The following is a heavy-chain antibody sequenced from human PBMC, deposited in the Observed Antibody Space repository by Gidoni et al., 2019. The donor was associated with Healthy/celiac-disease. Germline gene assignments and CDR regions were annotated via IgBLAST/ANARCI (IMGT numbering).Heavy chain of an antibody. CDR2: ISGSGGST. Sequence: EVQLLESGGGLVQPGGSLRLSCAAPGFTFSSYALSWVRQAPGKGLEWVSAISGSGGSTYYADSVKGRFTISRDNSKNTLYLQMNSLRAEDTAVYYCAKDSSSSWSLFDYWGQGTLVTVSS. V-gene: IGHV3-23*01. J-gene: IGHJ4*02. CDR3: AKDSSSSWSLFDY. CDR1: GFTFSSYA. D-gene: IGHD6-13*01.